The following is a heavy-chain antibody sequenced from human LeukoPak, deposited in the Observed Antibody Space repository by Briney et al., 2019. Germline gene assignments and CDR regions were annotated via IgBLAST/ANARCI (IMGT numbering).Heavy chain of an antibody. Sequence: GESLKISCKGSGYSFTSYCIGWVRQMPGKGLEWMGIIYPGDSDTRYSPYFQGQGNISADKSISTAYLQWSSLKSTDTAMYYCPRQPVVVAATPNYYYYYMDVWGKGATVTASS. CDR3: PRQPVVVAATPNYYYYYMDV. CDR1: GYSFTSYC. V-gene: IGHV5-51*01. CDR2: IYPGDSDT. J-gene: IGHJ6*03. D-gene: IGHD2-15*01.